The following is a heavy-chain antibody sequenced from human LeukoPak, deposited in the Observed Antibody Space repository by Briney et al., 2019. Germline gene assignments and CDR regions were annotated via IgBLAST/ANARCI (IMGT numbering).Heavy chain of an antibody. Sequence: GGSLRLSCAASGFTFSNYGMRWVRQAPGKGLEWVAVVSYDGSNTYYGDSVKGRFTISRDNSKNTLYLQMNSLKTEDTAVYYCAKDPNSNFEYYYYYYMDVWGKGTTVTVSS. J-gene: IGHJ6*03. CDR2: VSYDGSNT. D-gene: IGHD4-11*01. CDR3: AKDPNSNFEYYYYYYMDV. V-gene: IGHV3-30*18. CDR1: GFTFSNYG.